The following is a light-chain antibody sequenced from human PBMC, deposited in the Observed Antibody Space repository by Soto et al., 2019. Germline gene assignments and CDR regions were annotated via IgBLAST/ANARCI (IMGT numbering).Light chain of an antibody. CDR1: QSLRATY. CDR3: QQYGSSQIT. V-gene: IGKV3-20*01. CDR2: GAS. J-gene: IGKJ5*01. Sequence: EVVLTQSPDTLSLSPGETATLSCRASQSLRATYVAWYQQRPGQAPGLLIYGASSRATGIPDRFSGSGSGTDFTLTISRLEPEDFAVYYCQQYGSSQITFGQGTRLEIK.